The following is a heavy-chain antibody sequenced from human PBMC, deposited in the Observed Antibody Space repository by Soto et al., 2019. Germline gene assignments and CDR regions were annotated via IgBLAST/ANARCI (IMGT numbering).Heavy chain of an antibody. D-gene: IGHD2-15*01. CDR3: AKIVGGGSHHDAFDI. Sequence: EVQLLESGGGLVEPGGSLRLSCAASGFTFRSYAMTWVRQAPGKGLGWVSYTGGGGVSTYYADSVKGRFTSSRDDSKNRLYLQMNSLRAEDTALYYCAKIVGGGSHHDAFDIWGQGTMVTVSS. CDR1: GFTFRSYA. CDR2: TGGGGVST. J-gene: IGHJ3*02. V-gene: IGHV3-23*01.